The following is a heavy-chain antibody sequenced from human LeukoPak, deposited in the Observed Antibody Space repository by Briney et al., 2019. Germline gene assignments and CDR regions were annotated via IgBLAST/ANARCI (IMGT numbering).Heavy chain of an antibody. CDR2: IKCEGRDK. J-gene: IGHJ5*02. CDR3: ARARQWLGVRIWFDP. D-gene: IGHD6-19*01. V-gene: IGHV3-7*01. Sequence: GESLTLSCAAPGFTFSDYWMTWVRQPPGKGREWVAKIKCEGRDKYYVGYLRDRFTISRDNAMNSLYLQMNSLSGEDSAVYYCARARQWLGVRIWFDPWGEGTLVSVSS. CDR1: GFTFSDYW.